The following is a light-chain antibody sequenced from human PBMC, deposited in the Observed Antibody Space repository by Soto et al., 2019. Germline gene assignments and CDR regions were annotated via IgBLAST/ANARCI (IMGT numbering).Light chain of an antibody. CDR1: SSDVGYSSS. CDR3: CSWTSSATYV. CDR2: DVS. V-gene: IGLV2-14*01. J-gene: IGLJ1*01. Sequence: SALLQPASVSGSPEQSITISCTGASSDVGYSSSVSWYQQHPGKAPKLVIFDVSNRPSGVSNRFSGSKSGNTASLTISGLQAEDEADYYCCSWTSSATYVFGTGTKVTVL.